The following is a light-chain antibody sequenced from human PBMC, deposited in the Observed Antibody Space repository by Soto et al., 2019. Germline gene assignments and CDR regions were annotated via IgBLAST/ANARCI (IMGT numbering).Light chain of an antibody. CDR2: GAS. J-gene: IGKJ1*01. V-gene: IGKV3-20*01. Sequence: EIVLTQSPGTLSLSPGERATLSCRASQSVSSSYLAWYQQKPGQAPRLLIYGASSRATGIPDRFSGSGSGTECTLTSSRLEAEDFAVYYCQQYGSSSWTFGQGTKVEIK. CDR3: QQYGSSSWT. CDR1: QSVSSSY.